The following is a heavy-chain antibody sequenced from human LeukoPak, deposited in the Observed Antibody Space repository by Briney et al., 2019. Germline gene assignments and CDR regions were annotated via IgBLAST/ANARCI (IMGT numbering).Heavy chain of an antibody. CDR2: IYTSGNT. V-gene: IGHV4-4*07. J-gene: IGHJ4*02. CDR1: GGSFSIYY. CDR3: AREPSTVTRAFDY. Sequence: SETLSLTCTVSGGSFSIYYWSWIRQPAGKGLEWIGRIYTSGNTNYNPSLKSRVTMSVDTSKNQFSLKLSSVTAADTAVYYCAREPSTVTRAFDYWGQGTLVTVSS. D-gene: IGHD4-17*01.